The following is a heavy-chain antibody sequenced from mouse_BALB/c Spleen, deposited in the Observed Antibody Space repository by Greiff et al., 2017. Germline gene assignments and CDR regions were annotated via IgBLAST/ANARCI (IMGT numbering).Heavy chain of an antibody. CDR3: ARSYYGNYEGFAY. CDR1: GFTFSSFG. V-gene: IGHV5-17*02. D-gene: IGHD2-10*01. J-gene: IGHJ3*01. Sequence: EVQLVESGGGLVQPGGSRKLSCAASGFTFSSFGMHWVRQAPEKGLEWVAYISSGSSTIYYADTVKGRFTISRDNPKNTLFLQMTSLRSEDTAMYYCARSYYGNYEGFAYWGQGTLVTVSA. CDR2: ISSGSSTI.